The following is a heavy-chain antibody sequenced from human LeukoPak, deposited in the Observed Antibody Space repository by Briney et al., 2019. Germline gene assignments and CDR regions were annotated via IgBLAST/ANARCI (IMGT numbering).Heavy chain of an antibody. V-gene: IGHV1-69*04. CDR3: ARNPAYSSGAPYYYYFMAV. D-gene: IGHD4-11*01. CDR1: VCSFSSYA. Sequence: ASEKLSFKASVCSFSSYAISWVRHPPGQGLEWMGRIIPILVLANYAETIQGRVTITADTSTSTAYRELSSLRSEDTAVYYCARNPAYSSGAPYYYYFMAVWGQGTTVTVSS. CDR2: IIPILVLA. J-gene: IGHJ6*02.